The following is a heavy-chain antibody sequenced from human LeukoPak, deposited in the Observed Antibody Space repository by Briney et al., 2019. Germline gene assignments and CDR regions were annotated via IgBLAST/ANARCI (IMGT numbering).Heavy chain of an antibody. D-gene: IGHD6-13*01. V-gene: IGHV4-39*07. CDR3: ARGALAIAAAGKGAFDI. J-gene: IGHJ3*02. CDR1: GGSISSSSYY. CDR2: IYYSGST. Sequence: SETLSLTCTVSGGSISSSSYYWGWIRQPPGTGLEWIGRIYYSGSTYYNPSLKSRVTISVDTSKNQFSLKLSSVTAADTAVYYCARGALAIAAAGKGAFDIWGQGTMVTVSS.